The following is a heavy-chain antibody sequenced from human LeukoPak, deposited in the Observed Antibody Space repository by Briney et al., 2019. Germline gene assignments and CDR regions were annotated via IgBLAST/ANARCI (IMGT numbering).Heavy chain of an antibody. Sequence: ALVKVSCKASGYTFTAYYMHSVRQAPGQGLKGWGGINPNSIGTKYAQKFQGRVTMTRDTSISTAYLELSRLRSDDTAVYYCARLRYYYDSSGYYYYLNWFDPWGQGTLVTVSS. CDR1: GYTFTAYY. D-gene: IGHD3-22*01. CDR3: ARLRYYYDSSGYYYYLNWFDP. CDR2: INPNSIGT. J-gene: IGHJ5*02. V-gene: IGHV1-2*02.